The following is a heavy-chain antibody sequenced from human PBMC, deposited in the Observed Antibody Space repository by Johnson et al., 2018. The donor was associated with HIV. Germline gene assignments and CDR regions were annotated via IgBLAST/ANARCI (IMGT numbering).Heavy chain of an antibody. D-gene: IGHD3-10*01. Sequence: QVQLVESGGGVVQPGGSLRLSCAASGFTFSNYGMHWARQAPGQRLEWVDFIRYDGNSKSYADSVKGRFSVSRYNSKNTLYLQMNSLRAEDTAVYYCANTSPGSGSFGAFDIWGQGTMVTVSS. CDR3: ANTSPGSGSFGAFDI. CDR1: GFTFSNYG. J-gene: IGHJ3*02. CDR2: IRYDGNSK. V-gene: IGHV3-30*02.